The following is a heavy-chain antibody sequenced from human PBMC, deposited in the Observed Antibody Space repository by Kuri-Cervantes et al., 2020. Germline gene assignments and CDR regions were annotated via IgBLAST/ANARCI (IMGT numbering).Heavy chain of an antibody. Sequence: GESLKISCAASGFIFSSYAMHWVRQAPGKGLEWVGRIKSKTDGGTTDYAAPVKGRFTISRDDSKNTLYLQMNSLKTEDTAVYYCTTGMVITSGDYWGQGTLVTVSS. J-gene: IGHJ4*02. V-gene: IGHV3-15*01. D-gene: IGHD3-22*01. CDR2: IKSKTDGGTT. CDR3: TTGMVITSGDY. CDR1: GFIFSSYA.